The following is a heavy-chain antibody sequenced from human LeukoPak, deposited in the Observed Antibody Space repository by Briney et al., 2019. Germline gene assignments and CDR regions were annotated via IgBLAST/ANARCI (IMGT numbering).Heavy chain of an antibody. Sequence: GGSLRLSCAAAGFNFSNYWMTWVRQAPGKGLEWVANIKQDGTEKYYVDSVKGRFTISRDNAKNSLYLQMNSLRDVDTAVYFCARPTAVTLVDAFNIWGLGTMVTVSS. CDR3: ARPTAVTLVDAFNI. D-gene: IGHD4-17*01. V-gene: IGHV3-7*04. CDR1: GFNFSNYW. J-gene: IGHJ3*02. CDR2: IKQDGTEK.